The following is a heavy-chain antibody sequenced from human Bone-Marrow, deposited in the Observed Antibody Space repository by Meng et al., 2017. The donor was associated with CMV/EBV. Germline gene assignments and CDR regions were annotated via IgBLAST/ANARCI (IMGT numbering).Heavy chain of an antibody. CDR2: INPNTGGT. J-gene: IGHJ4*02. Sequence: SGYTFTGDYIHWVRQAPGQGPEWMGRINPNTGGTNYAQKFQGRVTMTRDTSISTAFMGLSRLTSDDTAVYYCACGTIFGVAVMAFDYWGQGSLVTVSS. D-gene: IGHD3-3*01. CDR3: ACGTIFGVAVMAFDY. CDR1: GYTFTGDY. V-gene: IGHV1-2*06.